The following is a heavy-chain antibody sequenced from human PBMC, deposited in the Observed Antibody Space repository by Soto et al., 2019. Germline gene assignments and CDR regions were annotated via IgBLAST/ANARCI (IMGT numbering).Heavy chain of an antibody. V-gene: IGHV3-48*03. CDR1: GFIFSSFE. CDR2: INGYGAST. J-gene: IGHJ4*02. D-gene: IGHD4-17*01. Sequence: EVELVESGGDLVQPGGSLRLSCAASGFIFSSFEMNWVRQAPGKGLEWISYINGYGASTKYADSVRGRFTISRDNARSLLYLQMNGLTDEDTAVYYCARESDGDAFDFWGQGTLVAVSS. CDR3: ARESDGDAFDF.